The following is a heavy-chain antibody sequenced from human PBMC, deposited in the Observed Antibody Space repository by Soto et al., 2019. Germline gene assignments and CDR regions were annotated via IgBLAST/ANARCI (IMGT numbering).Heavy chain of an antibody. D-gene: IGHD3-10*01. J-gene: IGHJ4*02. V-gene: IGHV1-69*02. CDR2: ANPILSMS. CDR1: GDTFNFYS. CDR3: ASNYGSGYRAFAS. Sequence: QVQLVQSGAEVKSAGSSVKVSCKASGDTFNFYSINWVRQAPGLGLEWVGRANPILSMSNYAQRFQGRVTXTXDXXTGTAYMELRSLRSEDTALYYCASNYGSGYRAFASWGQGALVTVSS.